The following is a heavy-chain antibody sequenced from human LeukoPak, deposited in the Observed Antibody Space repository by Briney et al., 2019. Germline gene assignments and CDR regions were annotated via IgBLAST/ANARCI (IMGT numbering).Heavy chain of an antibody. J-gene: IGHJ6*03. V-gene: IGHV4-59*01. CDR1: GGSISSYY. Sequence: SETLSLTCTVSGGSISSYYWSWIRQTPGKGLEWIGYIYYSGSTNFSPSLKSRVTISVDTSKNQFSLKMSSVTAADTAVYFCARGGPPGYYYDYYMDVWGKGTTVTISS. CDR2: IYYSGST. CDR3: ARGGPPGYYYDYYMDV.